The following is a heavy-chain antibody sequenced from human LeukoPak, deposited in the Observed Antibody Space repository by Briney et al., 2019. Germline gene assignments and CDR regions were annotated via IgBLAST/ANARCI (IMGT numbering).Heavy chain of an antibody. D-gene: IGHD6-19*01. CDR3: ARVGIAVAGTGSWFDP. V-gene: IGHV1-18*01. CDR1: GYTFTSYV. J-gene: IGHJ5*02. Sequence: ASVKVSCKASGYTFTSYVISWVRQAPGQGLEWMGWISAYNGNTNYAQKLQGRVTMTTDTSTSTAYMELRSLRSDDTAVYYWARVGIAVAGTGSWFDPWGQGTLVTVSS. CDR2: ISAYNGNT.